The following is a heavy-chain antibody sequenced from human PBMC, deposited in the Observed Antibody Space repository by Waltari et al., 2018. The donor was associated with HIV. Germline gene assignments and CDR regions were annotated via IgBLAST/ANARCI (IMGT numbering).Heavy chain of an antibody. Sequence: QVQLVESGGGLVKPGGSLRLSCAASGFTFSDYYMCWIRQAPGMGLEWVSYISSSSSYTNYADSVKGRFTISRDNAKNSLYLQMNSLRAEDTAVYYCARDSPKIAVAGTGNYYYGMDVWGQGTTVTVSS. J-gene: IGHJ6*02. D-gene: IGHD6-19*01. CDR2: ISSSSSYT. V-gene: IGHV3-11*05. CDR1: GFTFSDYY. CDR3: ARDSPKIAVAGTGNYYYGMDV.